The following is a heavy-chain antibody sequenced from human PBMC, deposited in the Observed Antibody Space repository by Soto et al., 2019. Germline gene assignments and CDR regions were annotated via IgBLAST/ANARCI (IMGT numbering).Heavy chain of an antibody. V-gene: IGHV4-39*01. J-gene: IGHJ6*02. CDR1: GGSIRSGSYY. D-gene: IGHD1-26*01. Sequence: SETLSLTCIVSGGSIRSGSYYWGWIRQPPGKGLEWIGGLDKSGNAYFSLSLKSRLTISADTSRNQFSLKLSSVTAADTAVYYCARATYYYYGMDVWGQGTTVTVSS. CDR2: LDKSGNA. CDR3: ARATYYYYGMDV.